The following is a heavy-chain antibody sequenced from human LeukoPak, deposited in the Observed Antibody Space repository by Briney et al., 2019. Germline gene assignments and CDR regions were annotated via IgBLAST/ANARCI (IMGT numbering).Heavy chain of an antibody. V-gene: IGHV3-48*04. J-gene: IGHJ4*02. D-gene: IGHD3-10*01. CDR3: ARVLSSGSPLDY. CDR1: GFTFSSYS. Sequence: GGPLRLSCAASGFTFSSYSMNWVRQAPGKGLEWVSYISSGSSTIYYADSVKGRFTISRDNAKNSLYLQMNSLRAEDTAVYYCARVLSSGSPLDYWGQGTLVTVSS. CDR2: ISSGSSTI.